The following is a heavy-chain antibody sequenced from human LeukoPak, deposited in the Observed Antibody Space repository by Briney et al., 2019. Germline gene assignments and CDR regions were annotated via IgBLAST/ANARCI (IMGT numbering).Heavy chain of an antibody. CDR3: ARHAAGGRHAGDSGSYYSPCDY. Sequence: KPSQTLSLTCTVSGGSISSGDYYWSWIRQPPGKGLEWIGYIYYSGSTNYNPSLKSRVTISVDTSKNQFSLKLNSVTAADTAVYYCARHAAGGRHAGDSGSYYSPCDYWGQGTLVTVSP. D-gene: IGHD1-26*01. V-gene: IGHV4-61*08. CDR1: GGSISSGDYY. J-gene: IGHJ4*02. CDR2: IYYSGST.